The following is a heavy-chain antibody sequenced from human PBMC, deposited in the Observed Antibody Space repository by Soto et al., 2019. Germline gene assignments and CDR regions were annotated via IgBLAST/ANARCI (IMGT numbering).Heavy chain of an antibody. V-gene: IGHV4-59*01. CDR3: ARGRSRPFFDY. J-gene: IGHJ4*02. CDR2: ISSSGST. D-gene: IGHD4-17*01. Sequence: TSETLSLTCTVSSGSISNFHWSWIRQSPGKGLEWIGYISSSGSTNCNPSLRSRVTISVDTSKNQFSLKLSSVTAADTAVYYCARGRSRPFFDYWGQGTLVTVSS. CDR1: SGSISNFH.